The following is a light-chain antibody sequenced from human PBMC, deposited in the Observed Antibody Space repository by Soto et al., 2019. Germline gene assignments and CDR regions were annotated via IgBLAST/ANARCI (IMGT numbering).Light chain of an antibody. CDR1: SSDVGYYNY. CDR2: EVN. CDR3: SSCTSSSSLLYV. V-gene: IGLV2-14*01. J-gene: IGLJ1*01. Sequence: VLTQPASVSGSPGQSITISCTGTSSDVGYYNYVSWYRQHPGKAPRLMIYEVNNRPSGVSNRFSGSKSGNTASLTISGLQAEDEADYYCSSCTSSSSLLYVFGTGTKVTVL.